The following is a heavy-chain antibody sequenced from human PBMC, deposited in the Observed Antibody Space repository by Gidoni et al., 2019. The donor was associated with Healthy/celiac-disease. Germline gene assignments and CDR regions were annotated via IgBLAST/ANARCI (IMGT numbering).Heavy chain of an antibody. CDR3: AREEDDVEVRSVYYYGLDV. CDR1: ACNSCGYS. V-gene: IGHV4-34*01. Sequence: QVQLQQWRAGQLKPSETLPLTSADYACNSCGYSWTWIPQPPGTGLEWVGEINHSGSTNYNPSLKSRVTISVDTSKSKFYLKLSCVTAADTAVYYCAREEDDVEVRSVYYYGLDVWGQGTTVTVSS. D-gene: IGHD4-17*01. CDR2: INHSGST. J-gene: IGHJ6*02.